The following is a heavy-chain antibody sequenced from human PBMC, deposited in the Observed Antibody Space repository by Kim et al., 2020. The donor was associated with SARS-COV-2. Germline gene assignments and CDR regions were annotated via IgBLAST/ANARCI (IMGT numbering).Heavy chain of an antibody. CDR2: IIPIFGTA. D-gene: IGHD6-13*01. J-gene: IGHJ4*02. CDR1: GGTFSSYA. V-gene: IGHV1-69*13. CDR3: ARDTQYSSSWSYYFDY. Sequence: SVKVSCKASGGTFSSYAISWVRQAPGQGLEWMGGIIPIFGTANYAQKFQGRVTITADESTSTAYMELSSLRSEDTAVYYCARDTQYSSSWSYYFDYWGQGTLVTVSS.